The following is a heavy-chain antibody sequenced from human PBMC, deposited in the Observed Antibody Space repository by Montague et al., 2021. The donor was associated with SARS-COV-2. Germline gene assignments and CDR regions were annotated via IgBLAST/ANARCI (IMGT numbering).Heavy chain of an antibody. J-gene: IGHJ4*02. CDR1: GFTVSDYN. CDR2: ISLSGRNI. D-gene: IGHD6-25*01. Sequence: SRRLSWAASGFTVSDYNMNFVRQAPGKGPEWVSSISLSGRNIYYTDSVKGRFTISRDTAKNSLYLQMNSLRAEDTAIYYCARGGTKQQRMDYFDYWGQGTLVTVSS. CDR3: ARGGTKQQRMDYFDY. V-gene: IGHV3-21*01.